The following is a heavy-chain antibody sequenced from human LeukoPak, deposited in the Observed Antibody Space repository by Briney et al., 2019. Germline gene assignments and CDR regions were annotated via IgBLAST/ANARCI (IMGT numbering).Heavy chain of an antibody. CDR3: ARVQRAWHYFDY. CDR1: GGSISSGSYY. J-gene: IGHJ4*02. CDR2: IYTSGST. D-gene: IGHD4-11*01. Sequence: PSETLSLTCTVSGGSISSGSYYWSWIRQPAGKGLEWIGRIYTSGSTNYNPSLKSRVTISVDTSKNQFSLKLSSVTAADTAMFYCARVQRAWHYFDYWGQGTLVTVFS. V-gene: IGHV4-61*02.